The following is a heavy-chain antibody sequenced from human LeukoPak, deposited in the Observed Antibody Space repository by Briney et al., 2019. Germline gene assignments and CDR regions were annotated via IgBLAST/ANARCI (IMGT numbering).Heavy chain of an antibody. Sequence: GGSLRLPCAASGFTFSDYYMSWIRQAPGKGLEWVSYISSSGSTIYYADSVKGRFTISRDNAKNSLYLQTNSLRAEDTAVYYCAGALEVGYTSYWGQGTLVTVSS. J-gene: IGHJ4*02. CDR1: GFTFSDYY. V-gene: IGHV3-11*04. D-gene: IGHD5-18*01. CDR2: ISSSGSTI. CDR3: AGALEVGYTSY.